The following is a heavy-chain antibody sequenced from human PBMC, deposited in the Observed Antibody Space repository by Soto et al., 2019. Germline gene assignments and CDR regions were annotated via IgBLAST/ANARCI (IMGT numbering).Heavy chain of an antibody. CDR1: GFTFSDEW. CDR3: ARGGLEPFDY. CDR2: INKDGSYR. J-gene: IGHJ4*02. D-gene: IGHD1-1*01. Sequence: GGSLRLSCATSGFTFSDEWMHWVRQGPGKGLVWASRINKDGSYRNYADFVEGRFTISRDDAKSELYLQMDRLRAEDTAVYYCARGGLEPFDYLGQGALVTVSS. V-gene: IGHV3-74*01.